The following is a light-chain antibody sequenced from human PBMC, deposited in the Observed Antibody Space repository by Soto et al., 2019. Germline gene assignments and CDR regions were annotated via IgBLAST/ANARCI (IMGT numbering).Light chain of an antibody. CDR2: DAS. Sequence: IVLTQSPATLSLSPGERASLSCRASQTVGTDLAWYQVRPGQDPRLLIFDASTRATGVPHRFSGSRSGSDFTLTVSSLDPEDFALYCCQPRSAWPFTFGGGTGVLIK. V-gene: IGKV3-11*01. J-gene: IGKJ4*01. CDR1: QTVGTD. CDR3: QPRSAWPFT.